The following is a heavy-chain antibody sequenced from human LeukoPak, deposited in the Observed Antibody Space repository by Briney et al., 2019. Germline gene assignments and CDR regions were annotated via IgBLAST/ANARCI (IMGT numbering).Heavy chain of an antibody. CDR2: ISSSSSYI. V-gene: IGHV3-21*01. J-gene: IGHJ4*02. D-gene: IGHD1-26*01. Sequence: GGSQRLSCAASGFTFSSYSMNWVRQAPGKGREWVSSISSSSSYIYYADSVKGRFTISRVNAKNSLYLQMNSLRAWDTAVYYCARDPGIVGATKSIDYWGQGTLVTVSS. CDR3: ARDPGIVGATKSIDY. CDR1: GFTFSSYS.